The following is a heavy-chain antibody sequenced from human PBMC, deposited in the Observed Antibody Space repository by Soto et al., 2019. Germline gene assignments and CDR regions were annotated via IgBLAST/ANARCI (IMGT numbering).Heavy chain of an antibody. J-gene: IGHJ6*02. V-gene: IGHV4-59*01. D-gene: IGHD5-18*01. CDR1: GGSISSYY. CDR2: IYYSGST. CDR3: AGDYWAIQGGDSYGTYGMDV. Sequence: PSETLSLTCTVSGGSISSYYWSWIRQPPGKGLEWIGYIYYSGSTNYNPTLTSRVTISVDTSKNQFSLKLSSVTAADTAVYYCAGDYWAIQGGDSYGTYGMDVWGQGTTVTVSS.